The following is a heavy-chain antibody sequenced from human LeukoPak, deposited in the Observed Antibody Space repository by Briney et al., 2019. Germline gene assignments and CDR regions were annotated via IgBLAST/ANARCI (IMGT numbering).Heavy chain of an antibody. V-gene: IGHV1-69*04. CDR1: GGTFSSYA. D-gene: IGHD1-26*01. Sequence: SVKVSCKASGGTFSSYAISWVRQAPGQGLKWMGRIIPILGIANYAQKFQGRVTITADKSTSTAYMELSSLRSEDTAVYYCAREELSNWFDPWGQGTLVTVSS. CDR2: IIPILGIA. CDR3: AREELSNWFDP. J-gene: IGHJ5*02.